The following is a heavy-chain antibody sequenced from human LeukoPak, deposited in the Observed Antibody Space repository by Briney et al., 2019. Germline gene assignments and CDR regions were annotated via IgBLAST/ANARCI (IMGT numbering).Heavy chain of an antibody. J-gene: IGHJ3*02. Sequence: GGSLRLSCAASGFTFSSYSMAWVRQAPGKGLEWVSYISIRSSTIYYADSVKGRITISRDNAKNSLYVQMNSLRAEDTAVYYCARERDGYTHDAFDIWGQGTMVTVSS. CDR1: GFTFSSYS. D-gene: IGHD5-24*01. CDR2: ISIRSSTI. CDR3: ARERDGYTHDAFDI. V-gene: IGHV3-48*01.